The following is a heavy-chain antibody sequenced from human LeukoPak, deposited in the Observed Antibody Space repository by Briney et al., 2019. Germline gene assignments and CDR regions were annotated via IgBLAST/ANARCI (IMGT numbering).Heavy chain of an antibody. J-gene: IGHJ3*02. CDR1: GFTFTTYW. Sequence: GGSLRLSCAASGFTFTTYWINWVRQAPGKGLEWVAVIWYDGSNKYYADSVKGRFTISRDNSKNTLYLQMNSLRAEDTAVYYCARGVQGYGAFDIWGQGTMVTVSS. D-gene: IGHD5-12*01. V-gene: IGHV3-33*08. CDR2: IWYDGSNK. CDR3: ARGVQGYGAFDI.